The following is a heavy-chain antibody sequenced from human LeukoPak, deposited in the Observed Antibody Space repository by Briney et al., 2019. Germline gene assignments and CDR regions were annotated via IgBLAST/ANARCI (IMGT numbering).Heavy chain of an antibody. Sequence: GGSLRLSCAASGFTVSSNYMSWVRQAPGKGLEWVSVIYSGGSTYYADSVKGRFTISRDNSKNTLYLQMNSLRAEDTAVYYCARARGDYNSFDYWGQGTLVTVSS. CDR1: GFTVSSNY. J-gene: IGHJ4*02. CDR3: ARARGDYNSFDY. CDR2: IYSGGST. D-gene: IGHD4-17*01. V-gene: IGHV3-66*01.